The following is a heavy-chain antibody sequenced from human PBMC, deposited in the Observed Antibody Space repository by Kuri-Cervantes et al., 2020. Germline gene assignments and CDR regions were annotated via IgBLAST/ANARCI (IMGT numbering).Heavy chain of an antibody. V-gene: IGHV3-30-3*01. Sequence: GESLKISCAASGFTFSSYAMHWVRQAPGKGLEWVAVISYDGSNKYYADSVKGRFTISRDNSKNTLYLQMNSLRAEDTAVYYCAKDIAVAEYYFDYWGQGTLVTVSS. CDR2: ISYDGSNK. J-gene: IGHJ4*02. CDR3: AKDIAVAEYYFDY. CDR1: GFTFSSYA. D-gene: IGHD6-19*01.